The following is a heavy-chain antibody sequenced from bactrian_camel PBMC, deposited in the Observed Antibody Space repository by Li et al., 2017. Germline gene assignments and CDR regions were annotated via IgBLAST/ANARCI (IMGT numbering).Heavy chain of an antibody. V-gene: IGHV3S53*01. D-gene: IGHD2*01. CDR2: IDSDGGT. CDR1: TGTFRSAC. J-gene: IGHJ4*01. Sequence: HVQLVESGGGPVQAGGSLRLSCAASTGTFRSACMGWIRQVSGKEREGVASIDSDGGTTYADSVKGRFTISRDNAKNSVYLQMNSLKLEDTAMYYCAADFGPYCSGSYLARRANFLGQGAQVTVS.